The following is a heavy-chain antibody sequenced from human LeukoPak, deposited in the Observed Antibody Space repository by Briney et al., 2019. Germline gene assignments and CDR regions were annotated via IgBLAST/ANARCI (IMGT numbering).Heavy chain of an antibody. J-gene: IGHJ4*02. CDR2: INPNSGGT. V-gene: IGHV1-2*02. CDR1: GYTFTGYY. Sequence: VASVKVSCKASGYTFTGYYMHWVRQAPGQGLEWMGWINPNSGGTNYAQKFQGRVTMTRDTSISTAYMELSRLRSDDTAVYYCAREGLADYYDSSGYGYWGQGTLVTVSS. D-gene: IGHD3-22*01. CDR3: AREGLADYYDSSGYGY.